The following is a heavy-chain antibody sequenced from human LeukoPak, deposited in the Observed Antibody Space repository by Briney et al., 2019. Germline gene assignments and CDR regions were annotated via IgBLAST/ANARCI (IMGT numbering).Heavy chain of an antibody. D-gene: IGHD4-17*01. Sequence: GGSLRLSCAASGFTFSSYGMHWVRQAPGKGPEWLAVISFDGSNHYYADSVKGRFTISRDNSKNTLYLQVNSLRVEDTAVYYCAKTGRDVPRNYGDQRFDCWGQGTLVTVSS. J-gene: IGHJ4*02. CDR2: ISFDGSNH. CDR3: AKTGRDVPRNYGDQRFDC. CDR1: GFTFSSYG. V-gene: IGHV3-33*05.